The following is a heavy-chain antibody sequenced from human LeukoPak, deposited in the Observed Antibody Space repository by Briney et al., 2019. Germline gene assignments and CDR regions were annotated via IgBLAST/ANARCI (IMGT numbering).Heavy chain of an antibody. V-gene: IGHV3-21*01. D-gene: IGHD3-22*01. Sequence: GGSLRLSCAASGFTFSSYSMNWVRQAPGKGLEWVSSISSSSSYIYYADSVKGRFTISRDNAKNSLYLQMNSLRAEDTAVYYCARKVVASLAFDIWGQGTMVTVSS. CDR3: ARKVVASLAFDI. CDR2: ISSSSSYI. J-gene: IGHJ3*02. CDR1: GFTFSSYS.